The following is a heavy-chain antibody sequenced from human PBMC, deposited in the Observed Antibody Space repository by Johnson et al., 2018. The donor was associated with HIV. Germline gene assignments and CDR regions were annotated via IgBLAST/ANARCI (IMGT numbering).Heavy chain of an antibody. V-gene: IGHV3-11*01. CDR1: GFTFSDYY. D-gene: IGHD5-24*01. CDR2: IGSSGSTI. Sequence: QVQLVESGGGLVKPGGSLRLSCAASGFTFSDYYMSWIRQAPGKGLEWVSYIGSSGSTIYYADSVKGRFTISRDNSKNSLYLQMNSLRTEDTALYYCAKDQEWLQLNWGSQDIWGQGTMVTVSS. J-gene: IGHJ3*02. CDR3: AKDQEWLQLNWGSQDI.